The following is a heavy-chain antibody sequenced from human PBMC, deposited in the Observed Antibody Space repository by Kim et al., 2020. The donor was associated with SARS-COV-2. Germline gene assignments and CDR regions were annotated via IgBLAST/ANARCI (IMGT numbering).Heavy chain of an antibody. V-gene: IGHV3-9*01. CDR3: AKAAYYDYIWGSYRFEYYYYYGMDV. CDR1: GFTFDDYA. J-gene: IGHJ6*02. CDR2: ISWNSGSI. Sequence: GGSLRLSCAASGFTFDDYAMHWVRQAPGKGLEWVSGISWNSGSIGYADSVKGRFTISRDNVKNSLYLQMNSLRAEDTALYYCAKAAYYDYIWGSYRFEYYYYYGMDVGGQGTTVTVSS. D-gene: IGHD3-16*02.